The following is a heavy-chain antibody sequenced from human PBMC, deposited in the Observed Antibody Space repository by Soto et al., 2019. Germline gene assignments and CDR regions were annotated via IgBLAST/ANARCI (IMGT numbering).Heavy chain of an antibody. V-gene: IGHV1-18*04. CDR1: CYSFTSYG. D-gene: IGHD2-2*01. J-gene: IGHJ6*02. Sequence: SAEVSFRDSCYSFTSYGISWVRQAPGHGLEWMGWISAYNGNTNYAQKLQGRVTMTTDTSTSTAYMELRSLRSDDTAVYYCARDQVVPALDVWGQGTKVTVSS. CDR3: ARDQVVPALDV. CDR2: ISAYNGNT.